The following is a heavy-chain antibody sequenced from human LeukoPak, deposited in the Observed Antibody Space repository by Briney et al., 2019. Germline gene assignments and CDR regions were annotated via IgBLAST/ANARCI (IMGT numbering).Heavy chain of an antibody. V-gene: IGHV3-21*01. CDR1: GFTFNNYN. CDR3: ARDPYSGNYGSYYYYYMGV. CDR2: ITSSGTYI. J-gene: IGHJ6*03. Sequence: PGGSLRLSCAASGFTFNNYNMNWVRQAPGRALEWVSSITSSGTYIFYADSVKGRFTISRDNAKNSLYLQINSLGPEDTAVYFCARDPYSGNYGSYYYYYMGVWGKGTTVTVSS. D-gene: IGHD3-22*01.